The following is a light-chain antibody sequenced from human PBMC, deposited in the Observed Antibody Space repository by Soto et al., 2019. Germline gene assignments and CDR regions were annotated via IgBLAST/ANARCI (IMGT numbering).Light chain of an antibody. CDR3: LQHNSYPLT. Sequence: DIQMTQSPSAMSASVGDRVTITCRASQDINNYLVWFQQKPGTVPKRLIYAASSLQSGVPSRFSGSRSGTEFTLTISSLQLEDFATYYCLQHNSYPLTFGGGTKVEIK. V-gene: IGKV1-17*03. J-gene: IGKJ4*01. CDR1: QDINNY. CDR2: AAS.